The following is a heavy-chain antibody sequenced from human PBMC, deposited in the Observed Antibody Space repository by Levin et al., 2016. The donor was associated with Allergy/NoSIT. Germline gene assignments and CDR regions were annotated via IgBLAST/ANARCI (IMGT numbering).Heavy chain of an antibody. J-gene: IGHJ4*02. V-gene: IGHV3-23*01. CDR2: ISGSGGNT. D-gene: IGHD3-10*01. Sequence: IRQPPGKGLEWISAISGSGGNTYYTDSVKGRFTISRDNSRNTLYLQMNSLRAEDTALFYCAKSRANAGFGELDYWGQGTLVTVSS. CDR3: AKSRANAGFGELDY.